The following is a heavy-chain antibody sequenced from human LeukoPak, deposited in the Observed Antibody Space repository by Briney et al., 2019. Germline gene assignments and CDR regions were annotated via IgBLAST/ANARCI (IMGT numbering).Heavy chain of an antibody. Sequence: PGGSLRLSCAASGFTFSSYSMNWVRQAPGKGLEWLSSISSSSSDKYFADSVKGRFTISRDNAKESLYLQMNSLRVEDTAVYYCARVGPSYGYVDYWGQGTLVTVSS. CDR1: GFTFSSYS. CDR2: ISSSSSDK. D-gene: IGHD5-18*01. V-gene: IGHV3-21*01. CDR3: ARVGPSYGYVDY. J-gene: IGHJ4*02.